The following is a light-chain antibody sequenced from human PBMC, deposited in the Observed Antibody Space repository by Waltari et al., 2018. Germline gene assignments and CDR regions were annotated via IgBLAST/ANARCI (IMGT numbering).Light chain of an antibody. CDR1: SSDVDGYNY. Sequence: QSALTQPASVSGSPGQSITISCTGTSSDVDGYNYVSWYQQHPGKAPKLMSYEVNNRPSGVSNRFSGSKSGNTASLTIAGLQAEDEADYYCSSYTSSSAYVFGTGTKVTVL. V-gene: IGLV2-14*01. CDR3: SSYTSSSAYV. J-gene: IGLJ1*01. CDR2: EVN.